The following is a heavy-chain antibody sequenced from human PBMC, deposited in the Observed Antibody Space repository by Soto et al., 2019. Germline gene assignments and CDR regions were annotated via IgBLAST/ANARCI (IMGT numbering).Heavy chain of an antibody. D-gene: IGHD2-15*01. CDR1: GYTFTGYF. CDR2: MNPNSGAT. J-gene: IGHJ5*02. CDR3: ANLSPTPDWFDH. Sequence: ASVKVSCKASGYTFTGYFIHWLRQAPGQGLEWMGRMNPNSGATNYAPKFQGRVSMTRDTSIRTAYMELASLRSDDTAVYYCANLSPTPDWFDHWGQGTLVTVPS. V-gene: IGHV1-2*06.